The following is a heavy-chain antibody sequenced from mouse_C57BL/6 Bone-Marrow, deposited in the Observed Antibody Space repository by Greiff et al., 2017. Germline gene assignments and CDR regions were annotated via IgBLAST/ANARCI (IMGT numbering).Heavy chain of an antibody. V-gene: IGHV1-5*01. D-gene: IGHD2-5*01. CDR2: IYPGNSDT. Sequence: VQLQQSGTVLVRPGASVKMSCKTSGYTFTSYWMHWVKQRPGQGLEWIGAIYPGNSDTSYTQKFKGKANLTAVTSASTAYMEISILTNENSAVYYCTTKAYYSNSAWFAYWGQGTLVTVSA. J-gene: IGHJ3*01. CDR3: TTKAYYSNSAWFAY. CDR1: GYTFTSYW.